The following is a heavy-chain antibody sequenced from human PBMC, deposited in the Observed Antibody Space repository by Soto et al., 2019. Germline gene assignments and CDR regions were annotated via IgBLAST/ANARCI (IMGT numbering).Heavy chain of an antibody. J-gene: IGHJ5*01. V-gene: IGHV3-72*01. CDR1: GFTFRDHY. CDR3: TRETINLWFAS. CDR2: IRDRPDKYTT. D-gene: IGHD3-9*01. Sequence: VQLVESGGGLAQPGQSLTLSGVASGFTFRDHYMDWVREAPGKGLEWVGRIRDRPDKYTTEYAASVKDRFIISRDDSKNLLYLHMNSLKTEDSAVYYCTRETINLWFASWGQGTLVTVSS.